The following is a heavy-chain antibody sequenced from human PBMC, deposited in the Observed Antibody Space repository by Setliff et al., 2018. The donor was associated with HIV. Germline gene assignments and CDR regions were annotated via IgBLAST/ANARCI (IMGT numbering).Heavy chain of an antibody. CDR1: GYIFSSYW. CDR3: ARGPIDYHDRVYFDY. D-gene: IGHD3-22*01. CDR2: IYPGDSDT. V-gene: IGHV5-51*01. Sequence: GESLKISCKGSGYIFSSYWIGWVRQMPGKGLEWVGVIYPGDSDTRYSPSFQGQVTISADKSITTAYLQWTSLKASDTAMYYCARGPIDYHDRVYFDYWGLGTLVTVSS. J-gene: IGHJ4*02.